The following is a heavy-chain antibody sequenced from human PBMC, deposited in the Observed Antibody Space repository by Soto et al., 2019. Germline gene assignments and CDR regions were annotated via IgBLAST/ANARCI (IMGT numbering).Heavy chain of an antibody. CDR3: ALSLTYCGGDCYSDY. J-gene: IGHJ4*02. Sequence: GGSLRLSCAGSGFTFRSYEMNWVRQAPGKGLEWVSYVSSTGNPIYYADSVKGRFTISRDNAKNSLYLQMNSLRAEDTAVYYCALSLTYCGGDCYSDYWGQGTLVT. CDR1: GFTFRSYE. D-gene: IGHD2-21*02. CDR2: VSSTGNPI. V-gene: IGHV3-48*03.